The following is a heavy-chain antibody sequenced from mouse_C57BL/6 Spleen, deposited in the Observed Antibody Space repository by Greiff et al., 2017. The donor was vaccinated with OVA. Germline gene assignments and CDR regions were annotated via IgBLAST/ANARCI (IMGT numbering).Heavy chain of an antibody. V-gene: IGHV1-64*01. Sequence: QVQLQQPGAELVKPGASVKLSCKASGYTFTSYWMHWVKQRPGQGLEWIGMIHPNSGSTNYNEKFKSKATLTVDKSSSTAYMQLSSLTSEDSAVYYCARKNGVTTGFDYWGQGTTLTVSS. CDR1: GYTFTSYW. CDR2: IHPNSGST. J-gene: IGHJ2*01. D-gene: IGHD2-2*01. CDR3: ARKNGVTTGFDY.